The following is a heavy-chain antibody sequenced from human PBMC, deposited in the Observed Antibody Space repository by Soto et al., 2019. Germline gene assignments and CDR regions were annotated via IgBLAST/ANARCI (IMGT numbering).Heavy chain of an antibody. Sequence: PGGPLRLSCAASGFTFSSYAMSWVRQAPGKGLECVSEIGASGAGTYYAEYVKGRFTISGDNSKNTLYLQINSMRAEDTAVDYCALRKTGSSFHYWGQGTLVTVSS. CDR3: ALRKTGSSFHY. J-gene: IGHJ4*02. CDR1: GFTFSSYA. D-gene: IGHD1-26*01. V-gene: IGHV3-23*01. CDR2: IGASGAGT.